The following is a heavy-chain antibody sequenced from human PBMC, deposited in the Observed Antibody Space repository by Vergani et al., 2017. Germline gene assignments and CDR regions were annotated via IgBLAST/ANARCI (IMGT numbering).Heavy chain of an antibody. V-gene: IGHV1-69*06. CDR2: IIPIFGTA. D-gene: IGHD6-6*01. J-gene: IGHJ5*02. Sequence: QVQLVQSGAEVKKPGSSVKVSCKAPGGTFSSYAISWVRQAPGQGLEWMGGIIPIFGTANYAQKFQGRVTITADKSTSTAYMELSSLRAEDTAVYYCAGDYSSSAGNWFDPWGQGTLVTVSA. CDR1: GGTFSSYA. CDR3: AGDYSSSAGNWFDP.